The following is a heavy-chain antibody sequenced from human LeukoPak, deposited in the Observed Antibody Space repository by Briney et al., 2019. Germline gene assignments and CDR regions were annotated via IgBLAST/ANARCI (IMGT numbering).Heavy chain of an antibody. CDR3: ARASEDYHDSSGYGNFDY. Sequence: GGSLRLSCAASGFTFSSYSMNWVRQAPGKGLEWVSSISSSSSYIYYADSVKGRFTISRDNAKNSLYLQMNSLRAEDTAVYYCARASEDYHDSSGYGNFDYWGQGTLVTVSS. D-gene: IGHD3-22*01. CDR2: ISSSSSYI. J-gene: IGHJ4*02. V-gene: IGHV3-21*01. CDR1: GFTFSSYS.